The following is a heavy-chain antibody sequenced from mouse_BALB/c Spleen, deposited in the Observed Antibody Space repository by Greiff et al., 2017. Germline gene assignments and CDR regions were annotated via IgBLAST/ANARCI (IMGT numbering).Heavy chain of an antibody. Sequence: EVKVEESGGGLVKPGGSLKLSCAASGFTFSSYTMSWVRQTPEKRLEWVATISSGGSYTYYPDSVKGRFTISRDNAKNTLYLQMSSLKSEDTAMYYCTREIYYGNYEDYWGQGTTLTVSS. J-gene: IGHJ2*01. D-gene: IGHD2-1*01. V-gene: IGHV5-6-4*01. CDR2: ISSGGSYT. CDR3: TREIYYGNYEDY. CDR1: GFTFSSYT.